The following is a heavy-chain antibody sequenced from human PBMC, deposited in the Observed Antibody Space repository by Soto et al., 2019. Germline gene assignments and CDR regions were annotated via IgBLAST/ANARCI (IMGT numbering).Heavy chain of an antibody. V-gene: IGHV4-39*01. J-gene: IGHJ4*02. CDR1: GGSISSSSYY. CDR2: IYYSGST. Sequence: ASETLSLTCTVSGGSISSSSYYWGWIRQPPGKGLEWIGSIYYSGSTYYNPSLKSRVTISVDTSKNQFSLKLSSVAAADTAVYYCARQDDYGDELDYWGQGTLVTVSS. CDR3: ARQDDYGDELDY. D-gene: IGHD4-17*01.